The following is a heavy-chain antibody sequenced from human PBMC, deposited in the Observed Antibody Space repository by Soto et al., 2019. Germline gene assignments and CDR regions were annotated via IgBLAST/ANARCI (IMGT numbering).Heavy chain of an antibody. Sequence: GGSLRLSCAASGFTFSIYAMSWVRQAPGKGLEWVSGVSGSGTSTYYADSVKGRFSISRDNSKNTVYLQMNSLRAEDTAVYSCAFLSPYSGRSYRDFWGQGILVTVS. V-gene: IGHV3-23*01. CDR3: AFLSPYSGRSYRDF. CDR2: VSGSGTST. D-gene: IGHD1-26*01. J-gene: IGHJ4*02. CDR1: GFTFSIYA.